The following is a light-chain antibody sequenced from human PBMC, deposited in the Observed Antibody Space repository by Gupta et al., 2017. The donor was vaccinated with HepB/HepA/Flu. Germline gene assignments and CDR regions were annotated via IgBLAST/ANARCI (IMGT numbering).Light chain of an antibody. V-gene: IGLV1-51*01. CDR1: SPNIGNNY. CDR2: ENN. J-gene: IGLJ3*02. Sequence: QSILMQPPSMSAAPGQTVTISCSGSSPNIGNNYVYWYQQLTGTAPKLLIYENNTRHSGVPDRFSGSKSGTSATLGITGLQTGDEADYYCGTGDSSMSAWVFGGGTRLAVL. CDR3: GTGDSSMSAWV.